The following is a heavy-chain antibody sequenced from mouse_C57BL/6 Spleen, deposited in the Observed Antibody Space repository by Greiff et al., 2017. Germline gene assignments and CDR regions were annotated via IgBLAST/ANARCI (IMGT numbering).Heavy chain of an antibody. CDR2: IDPSDSYT. V-gene: IGHV1-50*01. J-gene: IGHJ4*01. CDR1: GYTFTSYW. CDR3: ARLTYDYGPNYYAMDY. Sequence: QVQLQQPGAELVKPGASVKLSCKASGYTFTSYWMQWVKPRPGQGLEWIGEIDPSDSYTNYNQKFKGKATLTVDTSSSTAYMQLSSLTSEDSAVYYCARLTYDYGPNYYAMDYWGQGTSVTVSS. D-gene: IGHD2-4*01.